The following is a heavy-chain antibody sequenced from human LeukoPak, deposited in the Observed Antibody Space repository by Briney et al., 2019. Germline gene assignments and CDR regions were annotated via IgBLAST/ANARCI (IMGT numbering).Heavy chain of an antibody. Sequence: ASVKVSCKASGYTFTSYGISWVRQAPGQGLEWMGWISAYNGNTNYAQKLQGRVTMATDTSTSTAYMELRSLRSDDTAVYDCARDPGYSYGYNFDYWGQGTLVTVSS. D-gene: IGHD5-18*01. J-gene: IGHJ4*02. V-gene: IGHV1-18*01. CDR3: ARDPGYSYGYNFDY. CDR1: GYTFTSYG. CDR2: ISAYNGNT.